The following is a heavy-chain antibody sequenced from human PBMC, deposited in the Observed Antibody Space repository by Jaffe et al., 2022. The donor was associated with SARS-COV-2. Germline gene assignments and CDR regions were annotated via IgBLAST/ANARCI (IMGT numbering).Heavy chain of an antibody. Sequence: EVQLVESGGGLVQPGGSLRLSCAASGFTFSSYEMNWVRQAPGKGLEWVSYISSSGSTIYYADSVKGRFTISRDNAKNSLYLQMNSLRAEDTAVYYCARDLVPDVAFDIWGQGTMVTVSS. CDR3: ARDLVPDVAFDI. J-gene: IGHJ3*02. D-gene: IGHD1-26*01. CDR1: GFTFSSYE. CDR2: ISSSGSTI. V-gene: IGHV3-48*03.